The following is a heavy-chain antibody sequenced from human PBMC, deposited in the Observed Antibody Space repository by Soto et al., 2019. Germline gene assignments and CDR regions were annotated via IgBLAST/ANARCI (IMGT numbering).Heavy chain of an antibody. J-gene: IGHJ4*02. CDR3: AREDSSGYKGGCRY. CDR1: GYTFTSYG. D-gene: IGHD3-22*01. Sequence: VSVKGSCKASGYTFTSYGVSWVRQDPGQGLEWMGWISAYNGNTNYTQKLQGRVTMTTDTSTSSAYMELRSLRSDDTAAYYCAREDSSGYKGGCRYWGQGTLVTVSS. V-gene: IGHV1-18*01. CDR2: ISAYNGNT.